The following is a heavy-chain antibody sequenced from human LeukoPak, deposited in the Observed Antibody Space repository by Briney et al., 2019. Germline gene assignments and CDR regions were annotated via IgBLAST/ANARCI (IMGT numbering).Heavy chain of an antibody. CDR3: AKEGCSGGSCYSGGYYYYMDV. V-gene: IGHV3-23*01. CDR2: ISGSGGST. Sequence: GGSLRLSCAASGFTFRSYAMSWVRQAPGKGLEWVSAISGSGGSTYYADSVKGRFTISRDNSKNTLYLQMNSLRAEDTAVYYCAKEGCSGGSCYSGGYYYYMDVWGKGTTVTVSS. CDR1: GFTFRSYA. D-gene: IGHD2-15*01. J-gene: IGHJ6*03.